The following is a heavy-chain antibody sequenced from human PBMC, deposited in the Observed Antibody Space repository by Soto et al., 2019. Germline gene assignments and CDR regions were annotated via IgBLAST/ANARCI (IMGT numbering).Heavy chain of an antibody. D-gene: IGHD3-22*01. CDR1: GYTFTSYY. J-gene: IGHJ4*02. Sequence: ASVKVSCKASGYTFTSYYMHWVRQAPGQGLEWMGIINPSGGSTSYAQKFQGRVTMTRDTSTSTVYMELSSLRSEDTAVYYCARAPYYDSSGYSTVYFDYWGQGTLVTVSS. CDR2: INPSGGST. V-gene: IGHV1-46*01. CDR3: ARAPYYDSSGYSTVYFDY.